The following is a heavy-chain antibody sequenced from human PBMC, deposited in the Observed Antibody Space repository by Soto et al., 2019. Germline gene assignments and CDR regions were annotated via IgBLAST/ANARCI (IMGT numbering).Heavy chain of an antibody. V-gene: IGHV1-3*01. D-gene: IGHD3-10*01. Sequence: ASVKVSCKASGYTFTSYAMHWVRQAPGKGLEWMGGFNPGDGNTNYAQKFQGRVTMTEDTSTDTAYMELSSLRSEDTAVYYCATVAVRGSGLDYFDYWGQGTLVTVSS. J-gene: IGHJ4*02. CDR2: FNPGDGNT. CDR3: ATVAVRGSGLDYFDY. CDR1: GYTFTSYA.